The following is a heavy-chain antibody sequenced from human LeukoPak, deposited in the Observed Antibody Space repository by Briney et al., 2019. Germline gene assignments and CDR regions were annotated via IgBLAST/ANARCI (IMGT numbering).Heavy chain of an antibody. V-gene: IGHV1-18*01. D-gene: IGHD1-26*01. Sequence: ASVEVSCKASGYTFINYGISWVRQAPGQGLEWMGWISPYNGNTKYLQKLQGRVTMTTDTSTSTAYMEVSSLRSDDTAVYYCAREESIGSYQFLHDYWGQGTLVTVSS. CDR1: GYTFINYG. CDR2: ISPYNGNT. CDR3: AREESIGSYQFLHDY. J-gene: IGHJ4*02.